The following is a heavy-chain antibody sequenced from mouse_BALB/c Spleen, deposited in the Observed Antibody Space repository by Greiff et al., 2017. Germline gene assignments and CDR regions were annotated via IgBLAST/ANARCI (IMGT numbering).Heavy chain of an antibody. CDR1: GFTFSSFG. D-gene: IGHD3-2*02. J-gene: IGHJ2*01. V-gene: IGHV5-17*02. Sequence: EVKLMESGGGLVQPGGSRKLSCAASGFTFSSFGMHWVRQAPEKGLEWVAYISSGSSTIYYADTVKGRFTISRDNPKNTLFLQMTSLRSEDTAMYYCARPGGYRYFDYWGQGTTLTVSS. CDR3: ARPGGYRYFDY. CDR2: ISSGSSTI.